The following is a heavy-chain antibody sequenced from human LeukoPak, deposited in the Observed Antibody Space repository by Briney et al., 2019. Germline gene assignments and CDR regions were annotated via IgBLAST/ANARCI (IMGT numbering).Heavy chain of an antibody. Sequence: PGGSLRLSCAVSGFTFSSYGMHWVRQAPGKGLEWVAVISYDGSNKYYADSVKGRFTISRDNSKNTLYLQMNSLRAEDTAVYYCAKVSGGTTAAFDYWGQGTLVTVSS. CDR2: ISYDGSNK. J-gene: IGHJ4*02. CDR1: GFTFSSYG. CDR3: AKVSGGTTAAFDY. D-gene: IGHD1-7*01. V-gene: IGHV3-30*18.